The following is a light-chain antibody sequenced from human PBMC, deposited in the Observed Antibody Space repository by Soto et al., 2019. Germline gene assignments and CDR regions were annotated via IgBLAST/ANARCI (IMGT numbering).Light chain of an antibody. CDR2: GAS. CDR1: QSVSSSY. J-gene: IGKJ2*01. CDR3: QQYGSSPHT. V-gene: IGKV3-20*01. Sequence: EIVLTQSPGTLSLSPGERATLSCRASQSVSSSYVARYQQKPGQAPRLLIYGASSSATGIPDRCSGSGSGTDFPLTISILEPEDFAVYYWQQYGSSPHTFGQGTKLEIK.